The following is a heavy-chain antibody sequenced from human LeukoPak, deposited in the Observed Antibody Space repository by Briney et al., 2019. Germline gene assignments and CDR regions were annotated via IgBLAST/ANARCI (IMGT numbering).Heavy chain of an antibody. CDR3: ASALGGYYDSSGYYFKSWYFDL. Sequence: SETLSLTCTVSGGSISSYYWSWIRQPPGKGLEWIGYIYYSGSTNYNPSLKSRVTISVDTSKNQFSLKLSSVTAADTAVYYCASALGGYYDSSGYYFKSWYFDLWGRGTLVTVSS. J-gene: IGHJ2*01. D-gene: IGHD3-22*01. CDR2: IYYSGST. V-gene: IGHV4-59*01. CDR1: GGSISSYY.